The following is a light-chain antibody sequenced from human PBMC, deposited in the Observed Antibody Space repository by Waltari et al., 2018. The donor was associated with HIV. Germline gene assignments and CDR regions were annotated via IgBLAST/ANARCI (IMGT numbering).Light chain of an antibody. V-gene: IGKV2-28*01. CDR3: MQALQTPRT. J-gene: IGKJ1*01. CDR2: LGS. CDR1: QSLLHSNGYSY. Sequence: DIVMTQSPLSLPVTPGEAASISCRSSQSLLHSNGYSYLDWYLQKPGQSPQLLIYLGSNRVSGVPDRFSGSGSDTDFTLKISRVEAEDVGVYYCMQALQTPRTFGQGTKVEIK.